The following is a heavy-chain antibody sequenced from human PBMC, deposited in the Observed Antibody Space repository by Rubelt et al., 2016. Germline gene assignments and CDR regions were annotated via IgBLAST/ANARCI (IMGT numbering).Heavy chain of an antibody. Sequence: QLQLQESGPGLVKTSETLSLTCTVSGGSIISSSYYWGWIRQPPGKGLEWISFISSSSSTIYYADSVKGRFTISRDNARNSLFRKRNGWRAEDTAVYYCAGQLKGNLYWGQGTLVTVSS. J-gene: IGHJ4*02. D-gene: IGHD1-14*01. CDR3: AGQLKGNLY. CDR2: ISSSSSTI. CDR1: GGSIISSSY. V-gene: IGHV3-11*04.